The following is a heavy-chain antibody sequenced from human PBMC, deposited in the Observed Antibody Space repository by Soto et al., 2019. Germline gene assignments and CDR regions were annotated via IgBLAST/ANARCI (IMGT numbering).Heavy chain of an antibody. CDR2: IYYSGST. Sequence: PSETLSLTCTVSGGSISSYYWSWIRQPPGKGLEWIGYIYYSGSTNYNPSLKSRVTISVDTSKNQFSLKLSSVTAADTAVYYCARQTQWLPFFDYWGQGTLVTVSS. J-gene: IGHJ4*02. D-gene: IGHD6-19*01. V-gene: IGHV4-59*08. CDR1: GGSISSYY. CDR3: ARQTQWLPFFDY.